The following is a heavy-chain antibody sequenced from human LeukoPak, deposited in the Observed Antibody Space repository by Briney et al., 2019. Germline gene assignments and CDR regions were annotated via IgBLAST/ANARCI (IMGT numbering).Heavy chain of an antibody. CDR2: IYYSGSSGST. J-gene: IGHJ4*02. CDR1: GGSISSYY. CDR3: ARLSAYYYGSGNYYNPYYFGY. D-gene: IGHD3-10*01. Sequence: PSETLSLTCTVSGGSISSYYWSWIRQPPGKGLEFIGYIYYSGSSGSTNYNPSLKSRVTISVDTSKNQFSLKLTSVTAADTAVYYCARLSAYYYGSGNYYNPYYFGYWGQGALVTVSS. V-gene: IGHV4-59*08.